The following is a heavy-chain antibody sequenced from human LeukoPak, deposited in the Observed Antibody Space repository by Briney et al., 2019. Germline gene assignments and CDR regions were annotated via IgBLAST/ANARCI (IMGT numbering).Heavy chain of an antibody. V-gene: IGHV4-39*07. Sequence: SETLSLTCTVSGGSISSSSYYWGWIRQPPGKGLEWIGSIYYSGSTYYNPSLKSRVTISVDTPKNQFSLKLSSVTAADTAVYYCARVGHCNPYYYYGMDVWGQGTTVTVSS. CDR3: ARVGHCNPYYYYGMDV. D-gene: IGHD2-21*01. J-gene: IGHJ6*02. CDR1: GGSISSSSYY. CDR2: IYYSGST.